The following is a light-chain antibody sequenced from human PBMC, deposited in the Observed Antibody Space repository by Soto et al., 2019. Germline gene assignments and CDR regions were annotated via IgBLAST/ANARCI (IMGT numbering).Light chain of an antibody. Sequence: QSALPQPASVSGSPGQSITISCTGTSSDVGSYNLISWYQQYPGKAPKLMIYEVSKRPSGGSNRFSGSKSGNTASLTISGLQAEDEADYYCCSYAGSSTFYVFGTGTKVTVL. V-gene: IGLV2-23*02. J-gene: IGLJ1*01. CDR1: SSDVGSYNL. CDR2: EVS. CDR3: CSYAGSSTFYV.